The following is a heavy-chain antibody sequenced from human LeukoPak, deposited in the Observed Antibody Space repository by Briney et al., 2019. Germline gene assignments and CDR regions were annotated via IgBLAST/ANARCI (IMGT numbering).Heavy chain of an antibody. D-gene: IGHD1-14*01. CDR1: GFTFSHYA. Sequence: GRSLRLSCATSGFTFSHYAIHWIRQAPGKGLEWVAVISHNGNTNYADSVKGRFAMSRDNSNNTAFLEMSGMSAEDTAVYYCSGGKTWGQGTLVTVSS. J-gene: IGHJ5*02. CDR3: SGGKT. CDR2: ISHNGNT. V-gene: IGHV3-30*09.